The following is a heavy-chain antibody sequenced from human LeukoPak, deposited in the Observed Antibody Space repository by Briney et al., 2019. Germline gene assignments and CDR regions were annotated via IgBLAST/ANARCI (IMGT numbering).Heavy chain of an antibody. Sequence: SETLSLTCTVSGGSISSYYWSWIRQPPGKGLEWIGYIYYSGSTNYNPSLKSRVTISLDTSKNQFSLKLRSVTAADTAGYYCARGNSYGLNFDYWGQGTLVTVSS. CDR1: GGSISSYY. CDR2: IYYSGST. V-gene: IGHV4-59*01. CDR3: ARGNSYGLNFDY. D-gene: IGHD5-18*01. J-gene: IGHJ4*02.